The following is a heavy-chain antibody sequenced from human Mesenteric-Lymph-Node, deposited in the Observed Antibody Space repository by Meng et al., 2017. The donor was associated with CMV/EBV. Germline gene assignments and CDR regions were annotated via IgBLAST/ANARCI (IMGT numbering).Heavy chain of an antibody. CDR2: IYSGGST. J-gene: IGHJ6*02. CDR1: GFTVSSNY. D-gene: IGHD3-22*01. Sequence: GESLKISCAASGFTVSSNYMSWVRQAPGKGLEWVSVIYSGGSTYYADSVKGRFTISRDNSKNTLYLQMNSLRAEDTAVYYCARDALYYYDRGFYYYYGMDVWGQGTTVTVSS. CDR3: ARDALYYYDRGFYYYYGMDV. V-gene: IGHV3-53*01.